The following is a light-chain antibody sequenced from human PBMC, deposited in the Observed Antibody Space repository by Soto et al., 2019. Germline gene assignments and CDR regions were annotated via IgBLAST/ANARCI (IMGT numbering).Light chain of an antibody. V-gene: IGKV2D-29*01. J-gene: IGKJ1*01. CDR1: QSLLHDDGKTS. Sequence: DIVMTQSPLSLSVTPGQSASISCRSSQSLLHDDGKTSLYWYVQKSGQPPQLLIYEVSNPFSGVPDRFTGSGSGTDFTLKISRVEADDLGIYYCMQSRQLPRTFGQGTTVDMK. CDR2: EVS. CDR3: MQSRQLPRT.